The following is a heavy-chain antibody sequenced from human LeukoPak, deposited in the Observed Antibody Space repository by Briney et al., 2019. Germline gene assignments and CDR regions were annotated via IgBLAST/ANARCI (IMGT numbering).Heavy chain of an antibody. J-gene: IGHJ3*02. CDR1: GGSISSYY. CDR2: IYTSGST. CDR3: ARDAIVVVPGAKWSAFDI. V-gene: IGHV4-4*07. D-gene: IGHD2-2*01. Sequence: SGPTLVKPSETLSLTCTVSGGSISSYYWSWIRQPAGKGLEWIGRIYTSGSTNYNPSLKSRVTMSVDTSKNQFSLKLSSVTAADTAVYYCARDAIVVVPGAKWSAFDIWGQGTMVTVSS.